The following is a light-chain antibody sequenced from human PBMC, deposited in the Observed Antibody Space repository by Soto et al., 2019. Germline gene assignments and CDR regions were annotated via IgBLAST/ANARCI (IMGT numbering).Light chain of an antibody. CDR1: QSISAE. J-gene: IGKJ1*01. CDR2: KAS. V-gene: IGKV1-5*03. Sequence: DIQVTQSPSTLSASIGDRVTITCRASQSISAELAWYQQKPGKAPNLLIYKASTLESGVPSRFSGSGSGTEFTFTISSLQPDDFAPYNRQQYHDFGSWTFGQGTKLEIK. CDR3: QQYHDFGSWT.